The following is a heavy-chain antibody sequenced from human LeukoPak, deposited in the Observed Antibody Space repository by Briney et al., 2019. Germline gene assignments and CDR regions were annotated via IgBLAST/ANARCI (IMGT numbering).Heavy chain of an antibody. CDR1: GGSFSGYY. J-gene: IGHJ4*02. CDR3: ARDDYYYDSS. CDR2: IYYSGST. D-gene: IGHD3-22*01. V-gene: IGHV4-34*01. Sequence: PSETLSLTCAVYGGSFSGYYWSWIRQPPGKGLEWIGSIYYSGSTYYNPSLESRVTISVDTSKNQFSLKLSSVTAADTAVYYCARDDYYYDSSWGQGTLVTVSS.